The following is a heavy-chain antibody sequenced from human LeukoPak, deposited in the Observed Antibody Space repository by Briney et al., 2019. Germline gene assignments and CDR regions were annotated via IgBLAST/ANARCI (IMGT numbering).Heavy chain of an antibody. D-gene: IGHD4-11*01. CDR2: IYHSGRT. CDR1: GYSITSGYH. CDR3: ARGPPDYTTTRPWFDP. J-gene: IGHJ5*02. V-gene: IGHV4-38-2*01. Sequence: PSETLSLTCAVSGYSITSGYHWGWIRQPPGKGLEWIATIYHSGRTYYNPSLKSRVTISVDISKNQFTLNLSSVTAADTAVYYCARGPPDYTTTRPWFDPWGQGTRSTVSS.